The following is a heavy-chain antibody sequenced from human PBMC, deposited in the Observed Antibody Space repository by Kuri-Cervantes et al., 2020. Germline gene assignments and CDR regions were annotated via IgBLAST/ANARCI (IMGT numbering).Heavy chain of an antibody. CDR1: GFTFDDYA. D-gene: IGHD5-12*01. V-gene: IGHV3-21*01. J-gene: IGHJ4*02. CDR2: ISSSSSYI. Sequence: GESLKTSCVASGFTFDDYAMHWVRQAPGKGLEWVSSISSSSSYIYYADSVKGRFTISRDNAKNSLYLQMNSLRAEDTAVYYCARFGYSGYDLDYWGQGTLVTVSS. CDR3: ARFGYSGYDLDY.